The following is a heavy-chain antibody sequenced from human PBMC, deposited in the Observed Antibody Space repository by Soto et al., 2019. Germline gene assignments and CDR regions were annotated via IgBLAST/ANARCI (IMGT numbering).Heavy chain of an antibody. V-gene: IGHV1-69*13. CDR2: IIPIFGTA. Sequence: SVKVSCKASGGTFSSYAISWVRQAPGQGLEWMGGIIPIFGTANYAQKFQGRVTITADESTSTAYMELSSLRSEDTAVYYCARDRERYDFSRVIRHYYYYYGMDVWGQGTTVTVSS. CDR1: GGTFSSYA. J-gene: IGHJ6*02. D-gene: IGHD3-3*01. CDR3: ARDRERYDFSRVIRHYYYYYGMDV.